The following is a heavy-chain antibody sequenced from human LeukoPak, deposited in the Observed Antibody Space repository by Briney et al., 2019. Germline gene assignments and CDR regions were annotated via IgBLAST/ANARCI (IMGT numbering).Heavy chain of an antibody. D-gene: IGHD1-7*01. V-gene: IGHV3-21*01. Sequence: GGSLRLSCAASGFTFSSYSMNWVRQAPGKGLEWVSGISPSGGITYYADSVKGRFTISRDNAKNSLFLQMNSLRAEDTALYYCARTTSMNYVGDAFHIWGQGTMVTVSS. CDR1: GFTFSSYS. CDR3: ARTTSMNYVGDAFHI. CDR2: ISPSGGIT. J-gene: IGHJ3*02.